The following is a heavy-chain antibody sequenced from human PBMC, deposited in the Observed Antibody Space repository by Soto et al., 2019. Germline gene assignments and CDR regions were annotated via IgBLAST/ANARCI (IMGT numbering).Heavy chain of an antibody. J-gene: IGHJ5*01. V-gene: IGHV1-18*04. CDR1: GYTSADFG. D-gene: IGHD2-2*01. CDR3: VRDQKYFRVNGNWFDS. Sequence: ASVKVSCKASGYTSADFGISWVRQAPAQGLEWMGWVSGNNGASNPAPKVQGRITMTLDTSTGVSYMALRSLRSDDTAIYYCVRDQKYFRVNGNWFDSWGQGTLVTVSS. CDR2: VSGNNGAS.